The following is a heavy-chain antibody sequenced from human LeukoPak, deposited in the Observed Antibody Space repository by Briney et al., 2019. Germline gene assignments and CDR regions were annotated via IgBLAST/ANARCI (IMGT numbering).Heavy chain of an antibody. CDR2: INSDGSST. CDR1: GFTFSSYW. J-gene: IGHJ4*02. CDR3: ARGRVGVYDY. D-gene: IGHD1-26*01. V-gene: IGHV3-74*01. Sequence: GGSLSLSCAASGFTFSSYWMHWVRQASGKGLAWVSRINSDGSSTSYADSVKGRFTISRDNAKNTLYLQMNSLRAEDTAVYYCARGRVGVYDYWGQGTLVTVSS.